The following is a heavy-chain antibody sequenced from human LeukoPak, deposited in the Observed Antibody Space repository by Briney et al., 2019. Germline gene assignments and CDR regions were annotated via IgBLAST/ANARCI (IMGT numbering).Heavy chain of an antibody. CDR2: ISSSSYI. V-gene: IGHV3-21*01. D-gene: IGHD4-17*01. J-gene: IGHJ4*02. CDR3: ARGGDYAY. Sequence: PGWSLRLSCAASGFTFSHYSMNWVRQAPGKGLEWVSSISSSSYIYYADSVKGRFTISRDNAKNSLYLQMNSLRAEDTAVYYCARGGDYAYWGQGTLVTVSS. CDR1: GFTFSHYS.